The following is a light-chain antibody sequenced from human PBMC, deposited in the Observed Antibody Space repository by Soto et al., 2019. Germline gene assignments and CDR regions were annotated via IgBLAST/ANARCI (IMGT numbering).Light chain of an antibody. CDR3: QQYANLPQA. J-gene: IGKJ1*01. Sequence: IVLKKSAGALSLNQGERAILSCRLSQSDSSTYLAWYQQKPGQAPRLLIYGVSNRFSGIPDRFSGSGSGTEFTLNISSLQAEDVAIYYCQQYANLPQAFGQGANGDIK. CDR1: QSDSSTY. CDR2: GVS. V-gene: IGKV3-20*01.